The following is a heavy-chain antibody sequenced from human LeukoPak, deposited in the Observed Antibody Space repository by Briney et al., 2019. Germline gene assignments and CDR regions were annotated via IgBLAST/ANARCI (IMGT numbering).Heavy chain of an antibody. J-gene: IGHJ4*02. CDR2: INPNSGGT. CDR3: ARDRDIVATIFDY. Sequence: ASVKVSCKASGYTFTGYYMHWVRQAPGQGLEWMGWINPNSGGTNYAQKFQGRVTVPRDTSISTAYMELSRLRSDDTAVYYCARDRDIVATIFDYWGRGTLVTVSS. V-gene: IGHV1-2*02. CDR1: GYTFTGYY. D-gene: IGHD5-12*01.